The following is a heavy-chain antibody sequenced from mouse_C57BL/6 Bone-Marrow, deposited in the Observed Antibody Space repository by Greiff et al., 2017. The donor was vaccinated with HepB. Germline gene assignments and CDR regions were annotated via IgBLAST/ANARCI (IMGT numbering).Heavy chain of an antibody. J-gene: IGHJ3*01. CDR1: GYTFTDYY. CDR2: IFPGSGST. D-gene: IGHD2-4*01. Sequence: QVQLKESGPELVKPGASVKISCKASGYTFTDYYINGVKQRPGQGLEWIGWIFPGSGSTYYNEKFKGKATLTVDKSSSTAYMLRSSLTSEDSAVYFCARWWGYDYDGAWFAYWGQGTLVTVSA. CDR3: ARWWGYDYDGAWFAY. V-gene: IGHV1-75*01.